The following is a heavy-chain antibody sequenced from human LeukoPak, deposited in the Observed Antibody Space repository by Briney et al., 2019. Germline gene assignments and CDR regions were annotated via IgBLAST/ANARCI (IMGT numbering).Heavy chain of an antibody. Sequence: KPSETLSLTCTVSGGSISSSSYYWGWIRQPPGKGLEWIGSIYYSGSTYYNPSLKSRVTISVHTSKNQFSLKLSSVTAADTAVYYCARLEYCSSTSCYAWNYFDYWGQGTLVTVSS. CDR2: IYYSGST. D-gene: IGHD2-2*01. V-gene: IGHV4-39*01. CDR1: GGSISSSSYY. CDR3: ARLEYCSSTSCYAWNYFDY. J-gene: IGHJ4*02.